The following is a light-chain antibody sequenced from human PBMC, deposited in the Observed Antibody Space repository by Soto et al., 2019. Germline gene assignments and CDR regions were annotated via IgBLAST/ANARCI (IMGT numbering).Light chain of an antibody. CDR3: SSYTRTSTHYV. CDR1: SGDVGGYNY. Sequence: QSALTQPASMSGSDGQSITISCTGSSGDVGGYNYVSWYQQHPGKAPKLIIYEVSNRPSGVSNRFSGSKSGNTASLTISGLQADDEADYYCSSYTRTSTHYVFGTGTQLTVL. V-gene: IGLV2-14*01. CDR2: EVS. J-gene: IGLJ1*01.